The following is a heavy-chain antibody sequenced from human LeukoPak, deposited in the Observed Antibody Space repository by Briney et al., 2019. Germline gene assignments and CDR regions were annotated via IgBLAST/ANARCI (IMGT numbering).Heavy chain of an antibody. V-gene: IGHV4-31*03. CDR1: GGSISSGGYY. Sequence: SQTLSLTCTVSGGSISSGGYYWSWIRQHPGKGLEWIGYIYYSGSTYYNPSLKSRVTISVDTSKNQFSLKLSSVTAADTAVYYXXXXXXTRRVLDYWGQGTLVT. J-gene: IGHJ4*02. CDR2: IYYSGST. CDR3: XXXXXTRRVLDY.